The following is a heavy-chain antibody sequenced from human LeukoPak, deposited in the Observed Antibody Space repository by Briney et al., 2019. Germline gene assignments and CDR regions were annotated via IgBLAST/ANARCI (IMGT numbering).Heavy chain of an antibody. V-gene: IGHV3-66*01. CDR2: TYSGGST. D-gene: IGHD3-3*01. Sequence: GGSLRLSCAASGFGVTTSYMSWVRQAPGKGLEWVSVTYSGGSTSHADSVKGRFTVSRDDSKNMVYLQMNSMRHDDTAVYYCARTYYDYRVGTNYFDYWGQGTLVTVSS. J-gene: IGHJ4*02. CDR1: GFGVTTSY. CDR3: ARTYYDYRVGTNYFDY.